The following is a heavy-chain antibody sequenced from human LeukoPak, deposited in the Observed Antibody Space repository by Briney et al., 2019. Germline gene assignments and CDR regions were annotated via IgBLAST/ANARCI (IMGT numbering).Heavy chain of an antibody. V-gene: IGHV4-39*07. Sequence: SETLSLTCTVSGGSVSSSSYYWGWLRQPPGKGLEWIGSSYYSGSTYYNPSLKSRVTISVDTSKNQFSLKLSSVTAADTAVYYCARARYYGSGSTNWFDPWGQGTLVTVSS. D-gene: IGHD3-10*01. CDR2: SYYSGST. CDR1: GGSVSSSSYY. CDR3: ARARYYGSGSTNWFDP. J-gene: IGHJ5*02.